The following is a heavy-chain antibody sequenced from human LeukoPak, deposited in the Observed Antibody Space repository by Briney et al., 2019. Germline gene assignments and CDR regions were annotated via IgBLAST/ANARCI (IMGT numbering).Heavy chain of an antibody. CDR1: GGSISSRNW. CDR2: IDHSGRT. J-gene: IGHJ5*02. CDR3: ARHYGP. D-gene: IGHD3-16*01. V-gene: IGHV4-4*02. Sequence: PSETLSLTCAVSGGSISSRNWWSWVRQPPGKGLEWIGEIDHSGRTNYNPSLKSRVTISVDTSKNQFSLKLNSVTAADTAVYYCARHYGPWGQGTLVTVSS.